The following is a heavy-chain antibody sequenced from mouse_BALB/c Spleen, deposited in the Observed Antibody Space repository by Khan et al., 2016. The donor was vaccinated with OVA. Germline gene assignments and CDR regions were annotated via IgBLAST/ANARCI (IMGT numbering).Heavy chain of an antibody. CDR2: ITYSGNT. D-gene: IGHD3-3*01. Sequence: EVQLQESGPGLVKPSQSLSLICTVTGYSITSDYAWNCIRQFPGNKLEWMGFITYSGNTKHNPSLKSRITISRDTSKNQFFQQLNSVTTRDTATYCCAYVYGGDIDYWGQGTTLTVSS. V-gene: IGHV3-2*02. J-gene: IGHJ2*01. CDR3: AYVYGGDIDY. CDR1: GYSITSDYA.